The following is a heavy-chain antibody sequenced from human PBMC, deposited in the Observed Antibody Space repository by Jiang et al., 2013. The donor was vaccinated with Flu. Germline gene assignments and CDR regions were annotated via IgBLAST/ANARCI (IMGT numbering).Heavy chain of an antibody. CDR1: GDSVSSNSAA. V-gene: IGHV6-1*01. CDR3: ARDPGRDGYNRFDY. D-gene: IGHD5-24*01. J-gene: IGHJ4*02. CDR2: AYYRSKWYN. Sequence: SQTLSLTCAISGDSVSSNSAAWNWIRQSPSRGLEWLGRAYYRSKWYNDYAVSVKSRITINPDTSKNQFSLQLNSVTPEDTAVYYCARDPGRDGYNRFDYWGQGTLVTVSS.